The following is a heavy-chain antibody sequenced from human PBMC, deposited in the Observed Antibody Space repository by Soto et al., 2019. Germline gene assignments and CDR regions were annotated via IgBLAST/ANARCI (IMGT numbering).Heavy chain of an antibody. CDR1: GGSISSYY. D-gene: IGHD3-10*01. J-gene: IGHJ5*02. CDR3: ARSYYGFRFDP. Sequence: SETLSLTCTVSGGSISSYYWSWIRQPPGKGLEWIGYIYYSGSTNYNPSLKSRVTISVDTSKNQFSLKLSSVTAADTAVYYCARSYYGFRFDPWGQGTLVTVSP. CDR2: IYYSGST. V-gene: IGHV4-59*01.